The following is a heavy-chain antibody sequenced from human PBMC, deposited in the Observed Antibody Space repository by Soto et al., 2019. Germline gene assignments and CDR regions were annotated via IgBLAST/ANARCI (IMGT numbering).Heavy chain of an antibody. J-gene: IGHJ4*03. CDR2: VSSNSSYI. CDR1: GFTFSSYS. V-gene: IGHV3-21*01. Sequence: GGSLRLSCVVSGFTFSSYSINWVRQAPGKGLEWVSSVSSNSSYINYADSVKGRFTISRDNAKNSVYLQMNSLRAEDTAVYYCAGENVDFDFDVWGQGTLVTVSS. CDR3: AGENVDFDFDV.